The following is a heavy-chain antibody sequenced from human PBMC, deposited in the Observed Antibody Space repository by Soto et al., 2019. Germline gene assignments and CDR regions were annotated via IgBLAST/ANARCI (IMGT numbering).Heavy chain of an antibody. CDR2: VHYTGST. CDR1: GVSVSSPTHY. D-gene: IGHD2-15*01. Sequence: QVQLQESGPGLVKPSETLTLTCAVSGVSVSSPTHYWSWIRQPPGKGLEWIGYVHYTGSTVYNPSLTGRVTISLDTSKNQISLSLNSVTADTAIYSCARSFRGWTWGQGTLVTVSS. J-gene: IGHJ5*02. V-gene: IGHV4-61*04. CDR3: ARSFRGWT.